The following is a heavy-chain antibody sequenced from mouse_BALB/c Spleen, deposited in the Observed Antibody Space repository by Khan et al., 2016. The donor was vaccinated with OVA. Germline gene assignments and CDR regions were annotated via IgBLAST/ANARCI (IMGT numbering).Heavy chain of an antibody. D-gene: IGHD3-2*01. Sequence: QVQLKESGPGLVAPSQSLSITCTVSGFSLTTYGISWVRQPPGKGLEWLGVIWGDGSTNYHSALRSRLSISKDNSKSQVILKLNSLQTADTATYYCAKDTSGFWFAYWGQGTLVTVSA. CDR2: IWGDGST. CDR1: GFSLTTYG. CDR3: AKDTSGFWFAY. V-gene: IGHV2-3*01. J-gene: IGHJ3*01.